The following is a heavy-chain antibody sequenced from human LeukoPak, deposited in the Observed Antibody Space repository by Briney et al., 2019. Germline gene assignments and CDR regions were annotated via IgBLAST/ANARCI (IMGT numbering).Heavy chain of an antibody. CDR2: ISYDGSNK. J-gene: IGHJ4*02. V-gene: IGHV3-30-3*01. CDR1: GFTFSSYA. Sequence: GRSLRLSCAASGFTFSSYAMHWVRQAPGKGLEWVAVISYDGSNKYYADSVKGRFTISRDNSKNTLYLQMNSLRAEDTAVYYCAREGTYSGYDTRHFDYWGQGTLVTVSS. D-gene: IGHD5-12*01. CDR3: AREGTYSGYDTRHFDY.